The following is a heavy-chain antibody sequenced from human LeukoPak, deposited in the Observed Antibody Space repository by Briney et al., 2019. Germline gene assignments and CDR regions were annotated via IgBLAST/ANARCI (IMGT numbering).Heavy chain of an antibody. CDR1: GGSISSAGYY. CDR2: IYYSGSS. J-gene: IGHJ3*02. Sequence: SQTLSLTCTVSGGSISSAGYYWSWIRQHPGKGLGWIGYIYYSGSSYYNPSLKSRVTISVDTSKNQFSLKLSSVTAADTAVYYCARITGTTRAFDIWGQGTMVTVSS. D-gene: IGHD1-20*01. CDR3: ARITGTTRAFDI. V-gene: IGHV4-31*03.